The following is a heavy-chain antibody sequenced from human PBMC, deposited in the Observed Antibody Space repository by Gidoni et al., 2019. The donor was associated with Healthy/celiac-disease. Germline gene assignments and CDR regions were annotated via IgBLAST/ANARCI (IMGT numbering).Heavy chain of an antibody. D-gene: IGHD3-22*01. J-gene: IGHJ1*01. CDR1: GFTFSNAW. CDR2: IKSKTDGGTT. V-gene: IGHV3-15*01. Sequence: EVQLVESGGGLVKPGGSLRLSCAASGFTFSNAWMSWVRQAPGKGLEWVGRIKSKTDGGTTDYAAPVKGRFIISRDDSKNTLYLQMNSLKTEDTAVYYCTTDWLSEYFQHWGQGTLVTVSS. CDR3: TTDWLSEYFQH.